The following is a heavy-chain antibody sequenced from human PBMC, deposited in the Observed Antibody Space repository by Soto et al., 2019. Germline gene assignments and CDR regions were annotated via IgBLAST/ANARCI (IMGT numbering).Heavy chain of an antibody. CDR3: ARGITMVRGVRSYGMDV. CDR2: IGTAGDT. CDR1: GFTFSGYD. J-gene: IGHJ6*02. D-gene: IGHD3-10*01. V-gene: IGHV3-13*01. Sequence: GGSLRLSCAASGFTFSGYDMHWVRQATGKGLEWVSAIGTAGDTYYPGSVKGRFTISRENAKNSLYLQMNSLRAGDTAVYYCARGITMVRGVRSYGMDVWGQGTTVTVSS.